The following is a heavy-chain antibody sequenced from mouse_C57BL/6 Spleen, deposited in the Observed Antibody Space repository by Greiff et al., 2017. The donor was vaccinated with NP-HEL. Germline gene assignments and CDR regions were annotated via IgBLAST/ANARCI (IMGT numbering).Heavy chain of an antibody. CDR3: ARRDDDEGYFDY. CDR1: GYTFTDYY. Sequence: EVQLQQSGPVLVKPGASVKMSCKASGYTFTDYYMNWVKQSPGKSLEWIGVINPYNGGTSYNQKFKGKATLTVDKSSSTAYMELNSLTSEDSAVYNCARRDDDEGYFDYWGQGTTLTVSS. CDR2: INPYNGGT. J-gene: IGHJ2*01. D-gene: IGHD2-4*01. V-gene: IGHV1-19*01.